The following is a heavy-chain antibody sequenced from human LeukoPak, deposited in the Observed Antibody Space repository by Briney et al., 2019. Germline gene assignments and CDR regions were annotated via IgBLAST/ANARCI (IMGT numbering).Heavy chain of an antibody. V-gene: IGHV4-39*01. D-gene: IGHD3-10*01. CDR2: IYYSGST. CDR3: ARSQITMLRGALNWFDP. Sequence: PSETLSLTCTVSGGSISGSSYYWGWIRQPPGKGLDWIGRIYYSGSTYYNPSLKSRVTISVDTSKNRLSLKLNSVTAADTAIYYCARSQITMLRGALNWFDPWGQGTLVTVSS. CDR1: GGSISGSSYY. J-gene: IGHJ5*02.